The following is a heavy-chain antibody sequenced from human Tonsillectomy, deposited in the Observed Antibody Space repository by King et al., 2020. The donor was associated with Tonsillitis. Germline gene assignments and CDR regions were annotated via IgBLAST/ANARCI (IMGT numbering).Heavy chain of an antibody. D-gene: IGHD2-15*01. V-gene: IGHV4-59*01. Sequence: VQLQESGPGLVKPSETLSLTCTVSGGSISSYYWSWIRQPPGKGLEWIGYIYYSGSTNYNPSLKSRVTISVDTSKNQFSLKLSSVTAADTAVYYCARVYPGCSGGSCYSTDYYYYYYMDVWGKGTTVTVSS. CDR3: ARVYPGCSGGSCYSTDYYYYYYMDV. CDR1: GGSISSYY. CDR2: IYYSGST. J-gene: IGHJ6*03.